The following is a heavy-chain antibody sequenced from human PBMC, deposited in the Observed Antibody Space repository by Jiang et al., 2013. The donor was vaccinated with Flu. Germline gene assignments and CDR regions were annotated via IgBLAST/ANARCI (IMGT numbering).Heavy chain of an antibody. CDR1: GFTFSSYG. CDR2: IGASGVTT. Sequence: SGFTFSSYGMSWVRQAPGEGLEWVAGIGASGVTTFYTDSVKGRFTISRDNSKNRLFLQMNSLRAEDTAVYYCAKVESRWEGNFDYWGQGNLVTVSS. CDR3: AKVESRWEGNFDY. D-gene: IGHD1-26*01. V-gene: IGHV3-23*01. J-gene: IGHJ4*02.